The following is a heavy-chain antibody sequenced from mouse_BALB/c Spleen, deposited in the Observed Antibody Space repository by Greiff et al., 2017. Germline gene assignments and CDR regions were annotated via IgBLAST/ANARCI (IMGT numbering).Heavy chain of an antibody. CDR1: GYTFTSYV. J-gene: IGHJ3*01. Sequence: VQLQQSGPELVKPGASVKMSCKASGYTFTSYVMHWVKQKPGQGLEWIGYIDPYNGGTSYNQKFKGKATLTVDKSSSTAFMHLNSLTSEDSAVYYCARRFAYWGQGTLVTVSA. CDR3: ARRFAY. V-gene: IGHV1-14*01. CDR2: IDPYNGGT.